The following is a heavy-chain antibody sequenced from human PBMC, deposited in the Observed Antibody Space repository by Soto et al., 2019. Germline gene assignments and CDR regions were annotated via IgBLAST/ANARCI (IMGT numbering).Heavy chain of an antibody. D-gene: IGHD1-20*01. CDR1: GGSIRSDNYY. CDR2: IYYSGSI. Sequence: SETLSLTCTVSGGSIRSDNYYWGWIRQPPGKGLEWIGSIYYSGSIYFEPSLKSRVTISVDTSKNQFSLKLSSVAAADTALYFCARATYNWNQEYWGQGTQVTVSS. CDR3: ARATYNWNQEY. J-gene: IGHJ4*02. V-gene: IGHV4-39*01.